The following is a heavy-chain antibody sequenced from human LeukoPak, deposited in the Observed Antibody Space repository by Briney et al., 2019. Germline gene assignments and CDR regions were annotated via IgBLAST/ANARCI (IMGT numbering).Heavy chain of an antibody. V-gene: IGHV3-13*01. Sequence: LAGGSLRLSCAASGFTFSTHDMHWVRHATGKGLEWVSAIGTAGDTYYPGSVKGRFTVSREDGKNSLYLQMNSLRAGDTAVYYCARRYGSNYGPLAFWGQGTLVTVSS. J-gene: IGHJ4*02. CDR1: GFTFSTHD. CDR3: ARRYGSNYGPLAF. CDR2: IGTAGDT. D-gene: IGHD5-18*01.